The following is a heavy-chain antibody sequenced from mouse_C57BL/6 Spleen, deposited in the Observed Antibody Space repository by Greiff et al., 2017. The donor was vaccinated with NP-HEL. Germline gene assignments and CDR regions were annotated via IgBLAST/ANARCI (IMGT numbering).Heavy chain of an antibody. CDR3: ARQGINYYGSTLDY. J-gene: IGHJ2*01. V-gene: IGHV5-6*01. CDR2: ISSGGSYT. CDR1: GFTFSSYG. D-gene: IGHD1-1*01. Sequence: EVKVVESGGDLVKPGGSLKLSCAASGFTFSSYGMSWVRQTPDKRLEWVATISSGGSYTYYPDSVKGRFTISRDNAKNTLYLQMSSLKSEDTAMYYCARQGINYYGSTLDYWGQGTTLTVSS.